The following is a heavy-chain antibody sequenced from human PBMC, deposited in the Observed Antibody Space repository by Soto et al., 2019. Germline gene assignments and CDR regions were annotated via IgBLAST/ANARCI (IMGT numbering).Heavy chain of an antibody. D-gene: IGHD6-13*01. V-gene: IGHV1-46*01. CDR2: INPSGGST. CDR3: ARVGISAWFDP. Sequence: ASVKVSCKASGYTFTNYYMHWVRQAPGQGLEWMGIINPSGGSTSYAQKFQGRVTMTRDTSTSTVYMELSSLRSEDTAVYYCARVGISAWFDPWGQGTLVTVSS. CDR1: GYTFTNYY. J-gene: IGHJ5*02.